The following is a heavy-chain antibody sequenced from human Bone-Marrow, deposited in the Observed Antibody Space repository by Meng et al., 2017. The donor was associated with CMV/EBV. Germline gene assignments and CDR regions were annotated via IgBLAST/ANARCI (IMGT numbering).Heavy chain of an antibody. CDR3: GRGHSSGHNLFGP. Sequence: ESLKISCAASGFSVTDNYMTWVRQAPGKGLEWIGFIYYSGSTNYNPSFKSRVTISIDTSKNQFSLKLTSVTAADTAVYYCGRGHSSGHNLFGPWGQGTLVTVSS. CDR2: IYYSGST. V-gene: IGHV4-59*02. D-gene: IGHD3-10*01. J-gene: IGHJ5*02. CDR1: GFSVTDNY.